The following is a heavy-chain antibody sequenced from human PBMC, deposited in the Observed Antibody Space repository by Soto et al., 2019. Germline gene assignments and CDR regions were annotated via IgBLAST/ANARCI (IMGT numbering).Heavy chain of an antibody. Sequence: PSETLSLTCAVYGGSFSGYYWSWISQPPGKGLEWIGEINHSGSTNYNPSLKSRVTISVDTSKNQFSLKLSSVTAADTAVYYCARGKIPYYDYIWGSYPYYYYMDVWGKGTTVTVSS. D-gene: IGHD3-16*01. CDR1: GGSFSGYY. J-gene: IGHJ6*03. CDR3: ARGKIPYYDYIWGSYPYYYYMDV. V-gene: IGHV4-34*01. CDR2: INHSGST.